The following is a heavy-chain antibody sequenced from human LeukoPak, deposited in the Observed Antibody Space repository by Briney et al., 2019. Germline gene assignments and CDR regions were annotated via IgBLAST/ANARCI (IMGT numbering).Heavy chain of an antibody. V-gene: IGHV3-23*01. CDR2: IGGSGSTT. CDR1: GFTFSSYA. CDR3: ARVPAAAPGQGIDY. J-gene: IGHJ4*02. Sequence: PGGSLRLSCAASGFTFSSYAMSWVRQAPGKGLEWVSAIGGSGSTTYYADSVKGRFTISRDNAKNTVYLQVNSLRAEDTAVYYCARVPAAAPGQGIDYWGQGTLVTVSS. D-gene: IGHD6-13*01.